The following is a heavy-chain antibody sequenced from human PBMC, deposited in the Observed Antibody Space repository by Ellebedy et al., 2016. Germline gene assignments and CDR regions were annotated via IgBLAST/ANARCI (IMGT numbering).Heavy chain of an antibody. D-gene: IGHD3-10*01. J-gene: IGHJ6*02. Sequence: GESLKISCAASEFTVSGTYMSWVRQAPGKGLDWASVTYSDGRTYYADSVQGRFTVSRDNSKNTLYLQMNSVRGDDTAVYYCARVKPESQTLTMVRGSEDVWGQGTTVTVSS. CDR1: EFTVSGTY. CDR3: ARVKPESQTLTMVRGSEDV. V-gene: IGHV3-53*01. CDR2: TYSDGRT.